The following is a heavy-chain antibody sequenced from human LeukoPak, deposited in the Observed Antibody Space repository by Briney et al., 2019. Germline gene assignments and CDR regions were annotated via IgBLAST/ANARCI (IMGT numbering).Heavy chain of an antibody. CDR3: STEFYSSVYYNY. CDR2: IKSNTDGETK. CDR1: GFTFSNAW. V-gene: IGHV3-15*01. J-gene: IGHJ4*02. Sequence: GGSLRLPCAASGFTFSNAWMSWIRQAPGKGLEWVGRIKSNTDGETKDYAAPVKGRFTISRDNSKNTLYLQMNSLKTEDTAVYYCSTEFYSSVYYNYWGEGTLVTVSS. D-gene: IGHD3-22*01.